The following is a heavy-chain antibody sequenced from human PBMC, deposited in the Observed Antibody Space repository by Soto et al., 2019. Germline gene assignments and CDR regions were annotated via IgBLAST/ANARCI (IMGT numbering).Heavy chain of an antibody. D-gene: IGHD6-13*01. J-gene: IGHJ4*02. CDR2: INHSGST. CDR3: ARERMQAAATNFDY. Sequence: SETLSLTCAVYGGSFSGYYWSWIRQPPGKGLEWIGEINHSGSTNYNPSLKSRVTISVDTSKNQFSLKLSSVTAADTAVYYCARERMQAAATNFDYWGQGTLVTVSS. CDR1: GGSFSGYY. V-gene: IGHV4-34*01.